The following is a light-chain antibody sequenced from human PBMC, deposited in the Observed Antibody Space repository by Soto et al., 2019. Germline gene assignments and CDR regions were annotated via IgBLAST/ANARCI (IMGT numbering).Light chain of an antibody. Sequence: GTLSLSPGERVTLSCRASQSVSSSYLAWYQLKPGQAPRLLIYGASSRAIGIPDRFSGSGSGTEFTLTISSLQPDDFANYYSQQYNRYWTSAHRSK. CDR3: QQYNRYWT. J-gene: IGKJ1*01. V-gene: IGKV3-20*01. CDR2: GAS. CDR1: QSVSSSY.